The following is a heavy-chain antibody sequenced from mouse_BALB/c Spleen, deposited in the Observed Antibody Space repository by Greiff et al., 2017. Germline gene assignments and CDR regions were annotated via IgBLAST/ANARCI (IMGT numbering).Heavy chain of an antibody. V-gene: IGHV1-4*01. Sequence: VQLQESGAELARPGASVKMSCKASGYTFTSYTMHWVKQRPGQGLEWIGYINPSSGYTNYNQKFKDKATLTADKSSSTAYMQLSSLTSEDSAVYYCARLGYYAMDYWGQGTSVTVSS. CDR1: GYTFTSYT. J-gene: IGHJ4*01. CDR2: INPSSGYT. CDR3: ARLGYYAMDY.